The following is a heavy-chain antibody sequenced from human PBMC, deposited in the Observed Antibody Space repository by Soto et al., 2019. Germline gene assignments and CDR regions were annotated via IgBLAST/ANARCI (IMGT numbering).Heavy chain of an antibody. CDR2: IIPIFGTA. D-gene: IGHD6-19*01. CDR1: GGTFSSYA. J-gene: IGHJ4*02. V-gene: IGHV1-69*06. Sequence: SVKVSCKASGGTFSSYAISWVRQAPGQGLEWMGGIIPIFGTANYAQKFQGRVTITADKSTSTAYMELSSLRSDDTAVYYCARVLVYSSGWLLDYWGQGTLVTVSS. CDR3: ARVLVYSSGWLLDY.